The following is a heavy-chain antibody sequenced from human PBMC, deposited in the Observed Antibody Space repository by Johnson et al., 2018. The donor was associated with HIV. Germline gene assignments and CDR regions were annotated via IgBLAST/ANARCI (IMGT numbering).Heavy chain of an antibody. V-gene: IGHV3-9*01. J-gene: IGHJ3*02. Sequence: VQLVESGGGLVQPGRSLRLSCAASGFTFDDYAMHWVRQAPGKGLEWVSGISWNSGSIGYADSVKGRFTISRDNSKNTLYLQMNSLRAEDTAVYYCVREIQSYGGNFGGAFDIWGQGTMVTVSS. CDR2: ISWNSGSI. D-gene: IGHD4-23*01. CDR1: GFTFDDYA. CDR3: VREIQSYGGNFGGAFDI.